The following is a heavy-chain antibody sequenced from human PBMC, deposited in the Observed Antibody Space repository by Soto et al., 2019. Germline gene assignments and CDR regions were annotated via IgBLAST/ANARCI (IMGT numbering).Heavy chain of an antibody. D-gene: IGHD3-16*01. J-gene: IGHJ6*02. CDR3: ARIKLIGAMDV. V-gene: IGHV3-33*01. CDR1: GFTVSSYG. CDR2: IWYDGSNK. Sequence: QVQLVESGGGVVQPGRSLRLSCAASGFTVSSYGMHWVRQAPGKGLEWVAFIWYDGSNKYYADSVKGRFTISRDNSKNTLYLQMNSLRAEDTAVYYCARIKLIGAMDVSGQGTTVTVSS.